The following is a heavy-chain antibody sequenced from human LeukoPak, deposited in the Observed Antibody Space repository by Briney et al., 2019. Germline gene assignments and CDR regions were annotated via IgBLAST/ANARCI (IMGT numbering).Heavy chain of an antibody. D-gene: IGHD3-3*01. V-gene: IGHV4-59*11. CDR1: GGSISSHY. J-gene: IGHJ5*02. CDR3: ASGYDFWSGQGWFDP. Sequence: PSETLSLTCTVSGGSISSHYWSWIRQPPGKGLEWIGYIYYSGSTNYNPSLKSRVTISVDTSKNQFSLKLSSVTAADTAVYYCASGYDFWSGQGWFDPWGQGTLVTVSS. CDR2: IYYSGST.